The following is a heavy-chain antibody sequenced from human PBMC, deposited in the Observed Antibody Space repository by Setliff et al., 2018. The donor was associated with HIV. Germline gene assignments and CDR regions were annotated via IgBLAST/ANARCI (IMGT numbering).Heavy chain of an antibody. Sequence: SLRLSCAASGFTFSSYGMHWVRQAPGKGLEWVAFIRYDGTYKYYADSLKGRFTISRDNSKNTLFLQMNSLRTEDTAVYYCAKNFYSSPWSPLDYWGQGTLVTVSS. J-gene: IGHJ4*02. D-gene: IGHD6-19*01. CDR2: IRYDGTYK. CDR3: AKNFYSSPWSPLDY. V-gene: IGHV3-30*02. CDR1: GFTFSSYG.